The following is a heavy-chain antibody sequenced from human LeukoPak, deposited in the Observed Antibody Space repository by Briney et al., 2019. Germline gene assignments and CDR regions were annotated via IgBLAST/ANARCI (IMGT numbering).Heavy chain of an antibody. Sequence: GGSLRLSCAASGFTISDYYMSWIRQAPGKGLEWVSYISSSSSYTNYADSVKGRFTISRDNAKKSLYLQMNSLRAEDTAVYYCARDSRTRPFFYGMDVWGQGTTVTVSS. CDR3: ARDSRTRPFFYGMDV. CDR2: ISSSSSYT. J-gene: IGHJ6*02. D-gene: IGHD2-2*01. V-gene: IGHV3-11*05. CDR1: GFTISDYY.